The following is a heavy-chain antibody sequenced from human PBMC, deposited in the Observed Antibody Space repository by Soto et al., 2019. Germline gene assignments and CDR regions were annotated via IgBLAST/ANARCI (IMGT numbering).Heavy chain of an antibody. CDR3: VRPYKVSSLYWYFDL. V-gene: IGHV3-48*03. CDR2: ISSSGSAV. D-gene: IGHD1-20*01. Sequence: EAQLVESGGGLEQPGGSLRLSCEASGFSFSTFEMNWVRQAPGKGLEWVSYISSSGSAVYYAGSVKGRFTISRDNTKNSLYLQMNSLRAEDTAVYYRVRPYKVSSLYWYFDLLGRGTLVTVSA. J-gene: IGHJ2*01. CDR1: GFSFSTFE.